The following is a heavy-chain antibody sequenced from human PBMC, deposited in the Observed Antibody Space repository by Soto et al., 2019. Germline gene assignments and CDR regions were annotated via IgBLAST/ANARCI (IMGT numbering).Heavy chain of an antibody. CDR3: TAGGIVGGRLYDPTLNQGY. J-gene: IGHJ4*02. Sequence: EVQLVESGGGLVKPGGSLRLSCAASGFTFSNAWMSWVRQAPGKGLEWVGHIKSRTDGRTTDYTAPVKGRFTISKNDSKNTMYLQMNHLKGEDIAVYDCTAGGIVGGRLYDPTLNQGYCGQGSLVTVSS. D-gene: IGHD1-26*01. CDR1: GFTFSNAW. CDR2: IKSRTDGRTT. V-gene: IGHV3-15*01.